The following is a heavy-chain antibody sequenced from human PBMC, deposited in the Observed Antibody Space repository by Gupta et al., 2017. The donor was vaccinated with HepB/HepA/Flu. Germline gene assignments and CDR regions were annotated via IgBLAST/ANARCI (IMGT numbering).Heavy chain of an antibody. J-gene: IGHJ3*02. V-gene: IGHV3-30*18. CDR1: GFTFSSYG. Sequence: QVQLVESGGGVVQPGRSLRLSCAASGFTFSSYGMHWVRQAPGKGLEWVAVISYDGSNKYYADSVKGRFTISRDNSKNTLYLQMNSLRAEDTAVYYCAKGQVGPAENAFDIWGQGTMVTVSS. CDR3: AKGQVGPAENAFDI. CDR2: ISYDGSNK. D-gene: IGHD2-2*01.